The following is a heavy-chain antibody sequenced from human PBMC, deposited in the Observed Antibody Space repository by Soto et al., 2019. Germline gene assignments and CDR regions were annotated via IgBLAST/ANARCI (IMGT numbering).Heavy chain of an antibody. V-gene: IGHV3-30-3*01. Sequence: PGGSLRLSCAASGFTFSSYAMHWVRQAPGKGLEWVAVISYDGSNKYYADSVKGRFTISRDNSKNTLYLQMNSLRAEDTAVYYCASNSPDYDFWSGFDYWGQGTLVTVSS. J-gene: IGHJ4*02. D-gene: IGHD3-3*01. CDR2: ISYDGSNK. CDR3: ASNSPDYDFWSGFDY. CDR1: GFTFSSYA.